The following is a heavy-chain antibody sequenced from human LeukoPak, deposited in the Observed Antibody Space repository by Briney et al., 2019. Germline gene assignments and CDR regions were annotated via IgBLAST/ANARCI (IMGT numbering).Heavy chain of an antibody. CDR1: GFTFSSYA. D-gene: IGHD6-19*01. CDR2: ISYDGSNK. Sequence: GGSLRLSCAASGFTFSSYATHWVRQAPGKGLEWVAVISYDGSNKYYADSVKGRFTISRDNSKNTLYLQMNSLRAEDTAVYYCAKDRLTVAGTFDYFDYWGQGTLVTVSS. CDR3: AKDRLTVAGTFDYFDY. J-gene: IGHJ4*02. V-gene: IGHV3-30-3*01.